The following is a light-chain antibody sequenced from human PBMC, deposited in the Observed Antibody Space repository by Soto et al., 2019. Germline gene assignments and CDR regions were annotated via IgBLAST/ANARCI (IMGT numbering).Light chain of an antibody. CDR1: QSIINNY. V-gene: IGKV3-20*01. CDR2: GSS. Sequence: EVVLTQSPGTLSLSPGERATLSCRASQSIINNYLAWYQQRPGQAPRLLIYGSSDRATGIPGRFSGSGSGTDFTLTISRLEPEDSAVYYCHQYGSSPPYTFGQGTKVEI. CDR3: HQYGSSPPYT. J-gene: IGKJ2*01.